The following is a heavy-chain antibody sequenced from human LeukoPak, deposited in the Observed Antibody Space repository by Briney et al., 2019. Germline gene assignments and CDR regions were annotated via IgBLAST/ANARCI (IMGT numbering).Heavy chain of an antibody. Sequence: PGGSLRLSCAASGFTFSNYAMSWVRQAPGKGLEWVSTVSGGRGDTTHYADSVRGRFTTTKDTSKTTQVQLQNRMTAEATAVYFCARGGSSGWFYFDFWGQGTLVTVSS. D-gene: IGHD6-19*01. V-gene: IGHV3-23*01. CDR1: GFTFSNYA. CDR3: ARGGSSGWFYFDF. CDR2: VSGGRGDTT. J-gene: IGHJ4*02.